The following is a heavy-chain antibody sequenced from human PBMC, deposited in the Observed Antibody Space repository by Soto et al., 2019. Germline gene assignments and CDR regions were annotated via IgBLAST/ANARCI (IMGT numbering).Heavy chain of an antibody. J-gene: IGHJ4*02. CDR1: GGSVSSGSYY. Sequence: PSETLSLTCTVSGGSVSSGSYYWSWIRHPPGKGLGWIGYIYYSGSTNYNPSLKSRVTISVDTSKNQFSLKLSSVTAADTAVYYCARDRGVIPYYFDYWGQGTLVTVSS. D-gene: IGHD3-10*01. V-gene: IGHV4-61*01. CDR2: IYYSGST. CDR3: ARDRGVIPYYFDY.